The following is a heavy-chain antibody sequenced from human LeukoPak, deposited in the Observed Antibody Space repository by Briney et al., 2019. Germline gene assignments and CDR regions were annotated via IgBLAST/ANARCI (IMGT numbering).Heavy chain of an antibody. Sequence: GGSLRLSCAASGFTFDGYAMHWVRQAPGKGLEWVSGISWNSGSIGYADSVKGRFTISRDNAKNSLYLQMNSLRAEDTALYYCAKGMAAAPVPGMDVWGQGTTVTVSS. J-gene: IGHJ6*02. CDR2: ISWNSGSI. V-gene: IGHV3-9*01. CDR3: AKGMAAAPVPGMDV. CDR1: GFTFDGYA. D-gene: IGHD6-6*01.